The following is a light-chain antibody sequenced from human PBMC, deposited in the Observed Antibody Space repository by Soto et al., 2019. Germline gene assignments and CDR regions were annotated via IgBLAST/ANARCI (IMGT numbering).Light chain of an antibody. CDR1: ESVSDNY. V-gene: IGKV3D-20*02. CDR2: GAS. CDR3: QQRSNWPPT. Sequence: EIVLTQSPGTLSLSPGERATLSCRASESVSDNYLAWYQQRSGQAPRLVIYGASSRASAVPDRFSGSGSGADFTLTISRLEPEDFAVYYCQQRSNWPPTFGQGTKVDIK. J-gene: IGKJ1*01.